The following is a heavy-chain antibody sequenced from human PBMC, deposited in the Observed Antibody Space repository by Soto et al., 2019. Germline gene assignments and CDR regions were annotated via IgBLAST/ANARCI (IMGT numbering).Heavy chain of an antibody. J-gene: IGHJ4*02. D-gene: IGHD5-18*01. CDR2: IYPGDSDT. CDR1: GYSFTSYW. CDR3: ARTGYSYAEPEAAIFDY. V-gene: IGHV5-51*01. Sequence: GESLKISCKGSGYSFTSYWIGWVRQMPGKGLEWMGIIYPGDSDTRYSPSFQGQVTISADKSISTAYLQWSSLKASDTAMYYCARTGYSYAEPEAAIFDYCGQGTLVTVSS.